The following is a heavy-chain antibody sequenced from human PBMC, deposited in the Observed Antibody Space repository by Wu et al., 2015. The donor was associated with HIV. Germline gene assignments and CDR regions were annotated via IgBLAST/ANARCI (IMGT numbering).Heavy chain of an antibody. Sequence: QVQLVQSGAEVKKPGASVKVSCKASGYTFTTYGVSWVRQAPGQGLEWVGWISVYNANTDYAQNFQGRVTMTTDIATSTAYMELRSLTSDDTAVYYCARQDCSTTSCYRGALDYWGQGTLVTVSS. CDR2: ISVYNANT. D-gene: IGHD2-2*02. J-gene: IGHJ4*02. CDR3: ARQDCSTTSCYRGALDY. CDR1: GYTFTTYG. V-gene: IGHV1-18*01.